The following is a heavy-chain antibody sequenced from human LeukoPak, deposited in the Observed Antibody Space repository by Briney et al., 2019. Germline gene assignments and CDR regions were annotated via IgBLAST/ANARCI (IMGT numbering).Heavy chain of an antibody. J-gene: IGHJ4*02. CDR3: AISSGYYLRY. V-gene: IGHV4-59*01. Sequence: SETLSLTCTVSGGSISSYYWSWLRQPPGKGLEWIGYIYYSGSTNYNPSLKSRVTISVDTSKNQFSLKLSSVTAADTAVYYCAISSGYYLRYWGQGTLVTVSS. CDR1: GGSISSYY. D-gene: IGHD3-22*01. CDR2: IYYSGST.